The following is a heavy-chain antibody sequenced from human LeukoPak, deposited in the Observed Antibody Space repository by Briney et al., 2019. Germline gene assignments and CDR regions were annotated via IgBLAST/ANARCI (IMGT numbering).Heavy chain of an antibody. CDR1: GFTFSSYA. J-gene: IGHJ4*02. Sequence: PGGSLGLSCAASGFTFSSYAMSWVRQAPGKGLEWVSAIRGSGGGTYYADSVKGRFTISRDNSKNTLYLQTNSLRDEDTALYYCAKAGIGVVGYFDYWGQGTLVTVSS. CDR2: IRGSGGGT. CDR3: AKAGIGVVGYFDY. V-gene: IGHV3-23*01. D-gene: IGHD6-19*01.